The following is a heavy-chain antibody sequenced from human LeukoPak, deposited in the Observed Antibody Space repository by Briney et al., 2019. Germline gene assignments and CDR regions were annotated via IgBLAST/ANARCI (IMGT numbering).Heavy chain of an antibody. J-gene: IGHJ5*02. D-gene: IGHD2-2*01. CDR3: AKIGEMQLLAWFDP. CDR2: ITGSGGSR. Sequence: GGSLRLSCAASGFTSSSCAMSWVRQAPGKGLEWVSAITGSGGSRYYADSVKGRFTISRDNSKNTLYLQMNSLRAEDTAVYYCAKIGEMQLLAWFDPWGQGTLVTVSS. V-gene: IGHV3-23*01. CDR1: GFTSSSCA.